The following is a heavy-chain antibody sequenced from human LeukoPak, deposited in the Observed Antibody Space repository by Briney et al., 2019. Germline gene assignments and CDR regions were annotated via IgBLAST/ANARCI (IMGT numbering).Heavy chain of an antibody. J-gene: IGHJ4*02. CDR2: IDPSDSYT. CDR1: GYTFTSYW. V-gene: IGHV5-10-1*01. D-gene: IGHD3-3*01. CDR3: ARHSHYDFWSGYLDY. Sequence: GESLGISCKGSGYTFTSYWISWMRQMPGKGLEWMGKIDPSDSYTSYSPSFQGHVTISADKSISAAFLQWSSLKASDTAMYYCARHSHYDFWSGYLDYWGQGTLVTVSS.